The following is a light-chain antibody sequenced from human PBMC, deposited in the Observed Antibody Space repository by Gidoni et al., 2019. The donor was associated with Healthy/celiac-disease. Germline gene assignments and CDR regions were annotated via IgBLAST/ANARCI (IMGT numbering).Light chain of an antibody. J-gene: IGKJ3*01. CDR1: QSVSSSY. CDR2: GAS. V-gene: IGKV3-20*01. CDR3: QQYVSSPFFP. Sequence: EIVLTQSPGTLSLSPGERATLSCRASQSVSSSYLAWYQQKPGQAPRLLIYGASSRATGIPDRFSGSGSGTDFTLTISGLEPEDFAVYYCQQYVSSPFFPFGPGTKWISN.